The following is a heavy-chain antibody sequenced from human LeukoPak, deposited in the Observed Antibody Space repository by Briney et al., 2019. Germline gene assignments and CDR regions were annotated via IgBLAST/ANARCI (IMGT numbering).Heavy chain of an antibody. CDR3: ARLLGSTSYYYYMDV. Sequence: SVKLSCKASGGTSSSYAISWARQAPGPGLEWMGGIIPMFGTANYAQKFQGRVTITADESTSTAYMELSSLRSEDTAVYYCARLLGSTSYYYYMDVWGKGTTVTVSS. D-gene: IGHD2-2*01. V-gene: IGHV1-69*01. CDR1: GGTSSSYA. J-gene: IGHJ6*03. CDR2: IIPMFGTA.